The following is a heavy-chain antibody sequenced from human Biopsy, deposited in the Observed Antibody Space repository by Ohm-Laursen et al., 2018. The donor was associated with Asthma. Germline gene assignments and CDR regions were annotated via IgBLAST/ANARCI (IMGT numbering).Heavy chain of an antibody. V-gene: IGHV1-3*03. D-gene: IGHD5-12*01. CDR1: GYSFATNA. Sequence: SVTLSCKASGYSFATNAMHWARQAPGQRPEWMGWFNPGNGYAKVSEKFQGRVSITRDTSATTAYLEVSSLTSEDMAVYYCARSAETYSGFDSNYYGMDVWGQGTRVTVSS. J-gene: IGHJ6*02. CDR3: ARSAETYSGFDSNYYGMDV. CDR2: FNPGNGYA.